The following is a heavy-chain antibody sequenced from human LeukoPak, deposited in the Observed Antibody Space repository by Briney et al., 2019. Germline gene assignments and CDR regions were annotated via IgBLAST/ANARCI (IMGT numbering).Heavy chain of an antibody. Sequence: SETLSLTCAVYGGSFGGYYWSWIRQPPGKGLERIGEINHSGSTNYNPSLKSRVTISVDTSKNQFSLKLSSVTAADTAVYYCARGSGEISPNYFDYWGQGTLVTVSS. J-gene: IGHJ4*02. CDR3: ARGSGEISPNYFDY. D-gene: IGHD3-16*02. V-gene: IGHV4-34*01. CDR2: INHSGST. CDR1: GGSFGGYY.